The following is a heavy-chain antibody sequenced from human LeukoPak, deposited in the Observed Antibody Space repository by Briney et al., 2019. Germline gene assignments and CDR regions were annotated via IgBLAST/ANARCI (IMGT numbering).Heavy chain of an antibody. CDR1: GGSISRYY. J-gene: IGHJ4*02. CDR3: AREGRDGYNEY. V-gene: IGHV4-59*01. CDR2: IYNNAST. Sequence: SETLSLTCSVSGGSISRYYWSWVRQPPGKGLEWIGYIYNNASTSYSPSLKSRLFMSVDTSTNKVSLKFRSVTEADTAIYYCAREGRDGYNEYWGQGTLVIVSS. D-gene: IGHD5-24*01.